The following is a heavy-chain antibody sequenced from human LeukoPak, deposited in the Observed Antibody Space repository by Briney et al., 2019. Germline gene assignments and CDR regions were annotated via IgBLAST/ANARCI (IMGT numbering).Heavy chain of an antibody. J-gene: IGHJ4*02. CDR2: ITPYHGNR. Sequence: ASVKVSCKASGYTFTNYGITWVRQAPGQGLGWMGWITPYHGNRNYAQKFQGRVTMTADTSTSAVYMELRSLKSDDTAVYYCATEGGWQPTDYGDNVYWGQGTLVTVSS. CDR1: GYTFTNYG. CDR3: ATEGGWQPTDYGDNVY. D-gene: IGHD4-17*01. V-gene: IGHV1-18*01.